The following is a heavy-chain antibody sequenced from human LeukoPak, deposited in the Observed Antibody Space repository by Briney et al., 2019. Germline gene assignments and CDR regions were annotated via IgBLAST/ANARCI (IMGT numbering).Heavy chain of an antibody. CDR3: ARDRSLLGMDV. CDR2: INAGNGNT. J-gene: IGHJ6*02. Sequence: VASVTVSCTASGYTFTSYAMHWVRQAPGQRLEWMGWINAGNGNTKYSQKFQGRVTITRDTSAGTAYMELSSLRSEDTAVYYCARDRSLLGMDVWGQGTTVTVSS. CDR1: GYTFTSYA. V-gene: IGHV1-3*01. D-gene: IGHD1-26*01.